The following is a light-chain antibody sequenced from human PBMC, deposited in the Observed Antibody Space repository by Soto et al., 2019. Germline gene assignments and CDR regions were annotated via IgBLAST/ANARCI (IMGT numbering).Light chain of an antibody. CDR2: GAS. CDR3: QQYGSSPQT. V-gene: IGKV3-20*01. J-gene: IGKJ2*01. CDR1: RSVTSN. Sequence: EIVLTQSPATLSVSPGERATLSCRASRSVTSNLAWYQQKPGQAPRLLIYGASSRATGIPDRFSGSGSGTDFTLTISRLEPEDFAVYYCQQYGSSPQTFGQGTKLEIK.